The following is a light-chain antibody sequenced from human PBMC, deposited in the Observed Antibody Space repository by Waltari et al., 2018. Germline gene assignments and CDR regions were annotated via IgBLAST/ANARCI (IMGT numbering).Light chain of an antibody. CDR3: SSYAGSSKGV. J-gene: IGLJ2*01. V-gene: IGLV2-23*02. Sequence: LTQHASASGSPGHSFAIPCPLTGSHVGNYPRVSWYQQHPGKAPKLMIYAVSKRPSGVSDRFSGSKAGDMAALTISGLQPEDEAEYFCSSYAGSSKGVFGGGTKVTVL. CDR1: GSHVGNYPR. CDR2: AVS.